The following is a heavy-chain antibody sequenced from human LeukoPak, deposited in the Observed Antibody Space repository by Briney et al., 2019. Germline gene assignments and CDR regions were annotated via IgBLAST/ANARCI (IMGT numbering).Heavy chain of an antibody. CDR2: IIPIFGTA. CDR1: GGTFSSYA. Sequence: SVKFSCKASGGTFSSYAISWVRQAPGQGLEWMGGIIPIFGTANYAQKFQGRVTITADESTSTAYMELSSLRSEDTAVYYCATDWPRFGYSSGHDAFDIWGQGTMVTVSS. D-gene: IGHD6-19*01. J-gene: IGHJ3*02. CDR3: ATDWPRFGYSSGHDAFDI. V-gene: IGHV1-69*13.